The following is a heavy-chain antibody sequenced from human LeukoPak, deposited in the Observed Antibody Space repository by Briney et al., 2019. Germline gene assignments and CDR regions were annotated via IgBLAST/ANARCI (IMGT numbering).Heavy chain of an antibody. CDR2: LYYNGNS. Sequence: SETLSLTCTVSGGSISSYYWSWIRQPPGKGLEWIGTLYYNGNSYYTPSLERRVTITADTSKNQFSLKLNSVTAADTAIYHCARVYSSGWYQWFDPWGQGILVTVSS. V-gene: IGHV4-39*07. J-gene: IGHJ5*02. CDR1: GGSISSYY. CDR3: ARVYSSGWYQWFDP. D-gene: IGHD6-19*01.